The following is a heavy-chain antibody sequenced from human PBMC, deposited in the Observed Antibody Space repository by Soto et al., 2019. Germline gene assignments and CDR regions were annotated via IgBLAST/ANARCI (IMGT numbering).Heavy chain of an antibody. V-gene: IGHV3-73*02. CDR1: RFTFSGSA. Sequence: EVQLVESGGGLVQPGGSLKLSCAASRFTFSGSAMHWVRQASGKGLEWVGRIRTKGNSYATAYAASVEGRFTISRDDSKNTAYLQMNSLKTEDTAVYYCTGFRGFSGSGNYVHVWGQGTTVTVSS. D-gene: IGHD3-10*01. J-gene: IGHJ6*02. CDR2: IRTKGNSYAT. CDR3: TGFRGFSGSGNYVHV.